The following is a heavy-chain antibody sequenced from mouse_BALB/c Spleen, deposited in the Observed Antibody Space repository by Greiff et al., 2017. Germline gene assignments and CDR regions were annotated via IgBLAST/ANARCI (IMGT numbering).Heavy chain of an antibody. V-gene: IGHV3-2*02. CDR1: GYSITSDYA. J-gene: IGHJ4*01. Sequence: VQLKESGPGLVKPSQSLSLTCTVTGYSITSDYAWNWIRQFPGNKLEWMGYISYSGSTSYNPSLKSRISITRDTSKNQFFLQLNSVTTEDTATYYCARGGDAMDYWGQGTSVTVSS. CDR2: ISYSGST. CDR3: ARGGDAMDY.